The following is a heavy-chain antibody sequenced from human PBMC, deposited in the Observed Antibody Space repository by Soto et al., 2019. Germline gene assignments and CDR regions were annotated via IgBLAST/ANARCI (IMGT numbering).Heavy chain of an antibody. CDR2: MNPNSGNT. Sequence: QVQLVQSGAEVKKPGASVKVSCKASGYTFTSYDINWVRQATGQGLEWMGWMNPNSGNTGYAQKLQGRVTMTTDTSTSTAYMELRSLRSDDTAVYYCARIGEWLRNNWFDPWGQGTLVTVSS. V-gene: IGHV1-8*01. J-gene: IGHJ5*02. CDR1: GYTFTSYD. D-gene: IGHD5-12*01. CDR3: ARIGEWLRNNWFDP.